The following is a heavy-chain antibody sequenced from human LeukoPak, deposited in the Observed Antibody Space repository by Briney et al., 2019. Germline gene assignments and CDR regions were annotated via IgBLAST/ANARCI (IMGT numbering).Heavy chain of an antibody. Sequence: PGGSLRLSCATSGFTFDDYAMHWVRQAPGKGLEWVSGISWNSGSIGYADSVKGRFTISRDNAKNSLYLQMNSLRAEDTALYYCAKDFTYSYGPRPALPHYFDYWGQGTLVTVSS. V-gene: IGHV3-9*01. CDR2: ISWNSGSI. J-gene: IGHJ4*02. CDR3: AKDFTYSYGPRPALPHYFDY. CDR1: GFTFDDYA. D-gene: IGHD5-18*01.